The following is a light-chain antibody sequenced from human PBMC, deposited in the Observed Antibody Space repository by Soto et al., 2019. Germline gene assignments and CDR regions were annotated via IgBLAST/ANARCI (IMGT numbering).Light chain of an antibody. CDR1: QSVSSSY. CDR3: QQYGSSPLT. V-gene: IGKV3-20*01. Sequence: EIVLKQSPATLSLSPGERATLSCRASQSVSSSYLAWYQQKPGQAPRLLIYGASSRATGIPDRFSGSGSGTDFTLTISRLEPEDSAVYYCQQYGSSPLTFGGGTKVDIK. J-gene: IGKJ4*01. CDR2: GAS.